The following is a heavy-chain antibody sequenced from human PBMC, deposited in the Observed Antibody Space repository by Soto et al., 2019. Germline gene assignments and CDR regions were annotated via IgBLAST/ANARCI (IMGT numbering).Heavy chain of an antibody. CDR3: ARGAYCSSTSCYSSYYYYMDV. D-gene: IGHD2-2*01. CDR1: GFTFSSYD. V-gene: IGHV3-13*01. Sequence: GGSLRLSCAASGFTFSSYDMHWVRQATGKGLEWVSAIGTAGDTYYPGSVKGRFTISRENAKNSLYLQMNSLRAGDTAVYYCARGAYCSSTSCYSSYYYYMDVWGKGTTVTVS. CDR2: IGTAGDT. J-gene: IGHJ6*03.